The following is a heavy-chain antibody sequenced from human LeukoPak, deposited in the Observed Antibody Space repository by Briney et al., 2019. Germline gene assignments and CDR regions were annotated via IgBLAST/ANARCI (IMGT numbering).Heavy chain of an antibody. CDR1: GGAFRNCA. V-gene: IGHV1-69*13. CDR2: IIPHFGTV. Sequence: SVKDSCKASGGAFRNCAISWVRQAPGQGLEWMGGIIPHFGTVKYAQKFQGRVTITADESTSTAYMELTSLRSEDTAVYYCARAYYYDSTGPFDSWGQGTLVTVSS. D-gene: IGHD3-22*01. CDR3: ARAYYYDSTGPFDS. J-gene: IGHJ4*02.